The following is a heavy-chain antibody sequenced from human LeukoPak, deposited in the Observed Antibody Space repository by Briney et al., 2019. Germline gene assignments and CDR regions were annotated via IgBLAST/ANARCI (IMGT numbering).Heavy chain of an antibody. Sequence: GGSLRLSCAASGLTVSSNYMSWVSQAPGKGLECVSVIYRGGATYYADSVKGRFTISTDNSKNTLYLQMNSLSAEDTGVYYCARDSYVDSEAVRWFDPWGQGTLVTVSS. CDR2: IYRGGAT. CDR3: ARDSYVDSEAVRWFDP. J-gene: IGHJ5*02. CDR1: GLTVSSNY. V-gene: IGHV3-66*01. D-gene: IGHD4-17*01.